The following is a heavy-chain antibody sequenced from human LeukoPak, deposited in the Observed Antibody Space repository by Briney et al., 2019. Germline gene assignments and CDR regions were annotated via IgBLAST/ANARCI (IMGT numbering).Heavy chain of an antibody. J-gene: IGHJ4*02. CDR3: ARQEGVSYFSSGSYFDS. CDR2: IYYSGST. V-gene: IGHV4-39*01. CDR1: GGSIRSNSYY. D-gene: IGHD3-10*01. Sequence: SETLSLTCTISGGSIRSNSYYWGWIRQPPGKGLEWIGSIYYSGSTYYSSSLKSRVTISVHSSKNQFSLKLSSVTAADTAVYHCARQEGVSYFSSGSYFDSWGQGALVTVSS.